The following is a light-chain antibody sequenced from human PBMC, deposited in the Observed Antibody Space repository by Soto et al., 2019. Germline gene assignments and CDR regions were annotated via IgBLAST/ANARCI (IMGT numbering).Light chain of an antibody. CDR2: GAS. CDR3: QQYGSSPWT. CDR1: QSVSSSY. V-gene: IGKV3-20*01. J-gene: IGKJ1*01. Sequence: EIVLTQSPGTLSLSPGERATLSCRASQSVSSSYLAWYQQKPGQAPRLLIYGASSRATGIPDRFSGSGSGKEYTLTISRVEPEDCAVYYCQQYGSSPWTFGQGTKVEIK.